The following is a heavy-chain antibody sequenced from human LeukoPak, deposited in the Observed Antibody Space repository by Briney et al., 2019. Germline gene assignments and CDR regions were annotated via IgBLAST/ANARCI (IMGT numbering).Heavy chain of an antibody. Sequence: ASVKDSCKVSGYILPQLVMYWVRPAPGKRVAWMGGFDPAAGETIFAQKFQGRVTMTEYTSADTAYMDLSSLRSEDTAVYYCATAYNAGGWQRLEHPDYWGQGTLVTVSS. J-gene: IGHJ4*02. D-gene: IGHD3-3*01. CDR3: ATAYNAGGWQRLEHPDY. CDR2: FDPAAGET. V-gene: IGHV1-24*01. CDR1: GYILPQLV.